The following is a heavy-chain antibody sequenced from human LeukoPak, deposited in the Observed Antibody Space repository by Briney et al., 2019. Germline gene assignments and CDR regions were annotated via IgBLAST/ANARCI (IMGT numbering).Heavy chain of an antibody. D-gene: IGHD6-13*01. Sequence: PGGSLRLSCAASGFTFSSYGMHWVRQAPGKGLEWVAVIWYDGSNKYYADSVKGRFTISRDNPKNAQYLQMGSLRAEDTAVYYCAKAIAATGRWWIFDYWGQGTLVTVSS. CDR2: IWYDGSNK. CDR1: GFTFSSYG. J-gene: IGHJ4*02. V-gene: IGHV3-33*06. CDR3: AKAIAATGRWWIFDY.